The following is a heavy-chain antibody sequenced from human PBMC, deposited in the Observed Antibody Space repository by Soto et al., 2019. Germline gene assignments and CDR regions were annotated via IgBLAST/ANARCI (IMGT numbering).Heavy chain of an antibody. V-gene: IGHV1-18*01. CDR2: ISAYNGNT. CDR3: ARDHDNWEPTYY. J-gene: IGHJ4*02. Sequence: ASVKVSCKASGYTFTSYGISWVRQAPGQGLEWMGWISAYNGNTNYAQKLQGRVTMTTDTSTSTAYMELRSLRSDDTVVYYCARDHDNWEPTYYWGQGTLVTVSS. D-gene: IGHD1-26*01. CDR1: GYTFTSYG.